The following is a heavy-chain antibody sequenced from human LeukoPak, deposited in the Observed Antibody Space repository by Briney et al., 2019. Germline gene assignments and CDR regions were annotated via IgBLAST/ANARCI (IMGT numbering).Heavy chain of an antibody. Sequence: SMKVSCKASGGTFSSYAISWVRQAPGQGLEWMGRIIPILGIANYAQKFQGRVTITADKSTSTAYMELSSLRSEDTAVYYCARMLYDFWSGYWGYFDYWGQGTLVTVSS. J-gene: IGHJ4*02. CDR1: GGTFSSYA. CDR3: ARMLYDFWSGYWGYFDY. D-gene: IGHD3-3*01. CDR2: IIPILGIA. V-gene: IGHV1-69*04.